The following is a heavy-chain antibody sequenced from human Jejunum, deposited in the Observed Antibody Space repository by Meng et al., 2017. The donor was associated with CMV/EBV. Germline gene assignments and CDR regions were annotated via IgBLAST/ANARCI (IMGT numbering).Heavy chain of an antibody. Sequence: SYGMNWVRQAPGKGLAWVSSISPTSVYRYYADSLQGRFTISRDNANNSVYLQLNSLRAEDTAVYYCARRSCTTMFCESRDAFDVWGQGTRVTVSS. CDR3: ARRSCTTMFCESRDAFDV. CDR2: ISPTSVYR. V-gene: IGHV3-21*06. CDR1: SYG. D-gene: IGHD3-9*01. J-gene: IGHJ3*01.